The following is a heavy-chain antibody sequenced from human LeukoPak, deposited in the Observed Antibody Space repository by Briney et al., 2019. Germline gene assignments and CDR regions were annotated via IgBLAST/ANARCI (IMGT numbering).Heavy chain of an antibody. CDR3: ARGLQGAWAGEDYYFDY. V-gene: IGHV3-53*01. Sequence: PGGSRRLSCAASGFTVSSNYMSWVRQAPGKGLEWVSVIYSGGSTYYADSVKGRFTISRDNSKNTLYLQMNSLRAGDTAVYYCARGLQGAWAGEDYYFDYWGQGTLVTVSS. J-gene: IGHJ4*02. CDR1: GFTVSSNY. CDR2: IYSGGST. D-gene: IGHD2-21*02.